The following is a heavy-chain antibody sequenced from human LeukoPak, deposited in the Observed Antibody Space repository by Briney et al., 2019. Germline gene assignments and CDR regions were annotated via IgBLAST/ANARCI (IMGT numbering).Heavy chain of an antibody. V-gene: IGHV4-34*01. J-gene: IGHJ5*02. CDR2: INHSEST. D-gene: IGHD6-6*01. Sequence: SETLSLTCAVYDVSFSGYYWSWIRPPPGKGLEWIGEINHSESTNYNPSLKSRVTISVDTSKNQFSLKLSSVTAADTAVYYCARAPPRTLAARRFSPGNWFDPWGRGTLVTVSS. CDR1: DVSFSGYY. CDR3: ARAPPRTLAARRFSPGNWFDP.